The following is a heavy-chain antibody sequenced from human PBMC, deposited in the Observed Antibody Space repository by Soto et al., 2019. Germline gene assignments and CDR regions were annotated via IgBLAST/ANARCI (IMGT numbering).Heavy chain of an antibody. V-gene: IGHV3-23*04. CDR1: GVPFGTFT. Sequence: EVQFVQSGGGLVQPGGSLRLSCAVSGVPFGTFTMNWVRQAPGKGLEWVSGLSDNAGTTPYAYSVKGRFTISMDKSKKSLSLQMNPRRADDTAVYYGATHFIGGRLQSAFDLWSEGTLV. J-gene: IGHJ4*02. D-gene: IGHD1-1*01. CDR3: ATHFIGGRLQSAFDL. CDR2: LSDNAGTT.